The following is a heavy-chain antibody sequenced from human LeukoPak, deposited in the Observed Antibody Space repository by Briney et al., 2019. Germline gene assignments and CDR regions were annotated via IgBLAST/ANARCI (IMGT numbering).Heavy chain of an antibody. CDR2: IIPILGIA. CDR1: GGTSSSYA. Sequence: SVKVSCKASGGTSSSYAISWVRQAPGQGLEWMGRIIPILGIANYAQKFQGRVTITADKSTSTAYMELSSLRSEDTAVYYCARAGGSYYYYYGMDVWGQGTTVTVSS. V-gene: IGHV1-69*04. D-gene: IGHD1-26*01. J-gene: IGHJ6*02. CDR3: ARAGGSYYYYYGMDV.